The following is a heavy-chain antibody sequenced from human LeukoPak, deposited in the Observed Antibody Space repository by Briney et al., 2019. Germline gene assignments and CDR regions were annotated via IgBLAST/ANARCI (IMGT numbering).Heavy chain of an antibody. J-gene: IGHJ5*02. CDR3: ARDMGSGWYTFDT. CDR2: ISAYNGDT. D-gene: IGHD6-19*01. Sequence: ASPRVSSEASRDTLTVDGISCGPQAPGERLWWMGCISAYNGDTNYTQKPQGRATMTTDTSSSTVYMEVRSLSSADTAVDYCARDMGSGWYTFDTWGQGTLVTVSS. CDR1: RDTLTVDG. V-gene: IGHV1-18*01.